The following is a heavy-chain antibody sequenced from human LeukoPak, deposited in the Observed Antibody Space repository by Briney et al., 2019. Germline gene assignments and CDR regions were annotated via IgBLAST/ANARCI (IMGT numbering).Heavy chain of an antibody. CDR3: ARTGYCSSTSCYTASRPYYYYYMDV. Sequence: PSETLSLTCTVSGGSTSSYYWSWIRQPPGKGLEWIGYIYYSGSTNYNPSLKSRVTISLDTSKNHFPLKLSSVTAADTAVYYCARTGYCSSTSCYTASRPYYYYYMDVWGKGTTVSVS. J-gene: IGHJ6*03. V-gene: IGHV4-59*01. D-gene: IGHD2-2*02. CDR2: IYYSGST. CDR1: GGSTSSYY.